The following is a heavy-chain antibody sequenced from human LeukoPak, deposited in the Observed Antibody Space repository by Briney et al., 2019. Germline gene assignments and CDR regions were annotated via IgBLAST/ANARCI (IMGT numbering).Heavy chain of an antibody. V-gene: IGHV3-53*04. CDR3: ARSGGSSLGAFDI. CDR1: GFTFDDYG. D-gene: IGHD2-15*01. CDR2: IYSGGST. Sequence: PGGSLRLSCAASGFTFDDYGMSWVRQAPGKGLEWVSVIYSGGSTYYADSVKGRFTISRHNSKNTLYLQMNSLRAEDTAVYYCARSGGSSLGAFDIWGQGTMVTVSP. J-gene: IGHJ3*02.